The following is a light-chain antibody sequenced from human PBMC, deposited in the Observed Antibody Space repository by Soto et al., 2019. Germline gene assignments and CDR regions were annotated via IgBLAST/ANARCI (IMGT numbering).Light chain of an antibody. V-gene: IGLV6-57*01. J-gene: IGLJ3*02. CDR1: SGSIASNY. Sequence: NYMLTQAHSESASPGKTVIISCTRSSGSIASNYVQWYQQRPGSSPTTVIYEDNQRPSGVPDRFSGSIDSSSNSASLTISGLETEDEADYYCQSYDATNQVFGGGTKLTVL. CDR3: QSYDATNQV. CDR2: EDN.